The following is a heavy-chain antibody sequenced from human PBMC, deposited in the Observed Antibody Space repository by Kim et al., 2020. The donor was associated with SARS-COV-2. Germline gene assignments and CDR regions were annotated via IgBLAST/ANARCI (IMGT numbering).Heavy chain of an antibody. D-gene: IGHD3-22*01. CDR3: ARGGITMTRPDY. CDR1: GYTFTSYA. J-gene: IGHJ4*02. V-gene: IGHV1-3*01. Sequence: ASVKVSCKASGYTFTSYAMHWVRQAPGQRLEWMGWINAGNGNTKYSQKFQGRVTITRDTSASTAYMELSSLRSEDTAVYYCARGGITMTRPDYWGQGTLVTVSS. CDR2: INAGNGNT.